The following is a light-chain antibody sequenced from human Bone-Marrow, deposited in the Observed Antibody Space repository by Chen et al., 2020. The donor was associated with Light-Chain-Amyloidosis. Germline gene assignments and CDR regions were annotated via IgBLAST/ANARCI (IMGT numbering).Light chain of an antibody. CDR3: CSYAGSNTYV. V-gene: IGLV2-23*01. J-gene: IGLJ2*01. Sequence: QSALTQPASVSGSPGQSTTISRTGTNSYVGTYNLVSWYQQHPGKAHKLIIFEDTQRTSGVSTRFSASKSVNTASLRIFRLQAEDEADYYCCSYAGSNTYVFGGGTKLTVL. CDR1: NSYVGTYNL. CDR2: EDT.